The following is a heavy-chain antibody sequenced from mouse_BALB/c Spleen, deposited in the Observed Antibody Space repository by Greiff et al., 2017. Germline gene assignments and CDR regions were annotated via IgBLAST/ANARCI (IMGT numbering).Heavy chain of an antibody. CDR3: ARHGVVPFAY. Sequence: DVMLVESGGGLVKPGGSLKLSCAASGFAFSSYDMSWVRQTPEKRLEWVAYISSGGGSTYYPDTVKGRFTISRDNAKNTLYLQMSSLKSEDTAMYYCARHGVVPFAYWGQGTLVTVSA. CDR2: ISSGGGST. J-gene: IGHJ3*01. D-gene: IGHD1-1*01. V-gene: IGHV5-12-1*01. CDR1: GFAFSSYD.